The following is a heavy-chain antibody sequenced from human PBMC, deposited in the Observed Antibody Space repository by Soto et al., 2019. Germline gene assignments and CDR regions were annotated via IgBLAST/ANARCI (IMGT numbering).Heavy chain of an antibody. J-gene: IGHJ3*02. CDR3: ASRDYGYTFNI. V-gene: IGHV4-31*03. Sequence: SETLSLTCTVSGGSVTGGGFCWSWIRQHPGEGLEFIGYMCYSGSTNYNPSLKSRVAISIDTSKNQFSLTLTFVTAADTAVYYCASRDYGYTFNIWGQGTMVTVSS. CDR2: MCYSGST. CDR1: GGSVTGGGFC. D-gene: IGHD4-17*01.